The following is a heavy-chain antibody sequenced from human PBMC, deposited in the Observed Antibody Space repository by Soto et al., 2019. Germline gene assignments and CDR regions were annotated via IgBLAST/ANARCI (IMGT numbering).Heavy chain of an antibody. CDR2: IYASGSP. D-gene: IGHD1-26*01. CDR1: GGTIIVYD. Sequence: SETQSLTWSVSGGTIIVYDGSWIRTTPGQGLEWIGYIYASGSPYYNPSLKSRVTISADTSKNQISLKLTSPTAADTAVYYCARGVGSSPPQYWGRGTLVPV. J-gene: IGHJ4*02. CDR3: ARGVGSSPPQY. V-gene: IGHV4-59*01.